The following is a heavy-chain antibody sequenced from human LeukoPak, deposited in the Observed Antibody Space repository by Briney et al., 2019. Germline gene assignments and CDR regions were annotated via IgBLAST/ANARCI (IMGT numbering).Heavy chain of an antibody. J-gene: IGHJ4*02. CDR2: ISAYNGNT. Sequence: ASVKVSCKASGYTFTSYGISWMRQAPGQGLEWMGWISAYNGNTNYAQKLQGRVTMTTDTSTSTAYMELRSLRSDDTAVYYCARAGYCSGGSCYGGFGYWGQGTLVTVSS. D-gene: IGHD2-15*01. CDR3: ARAGYCSGGSCYGGFGY. V-gene: IGHV1-18*01. CDR1: GYTFTSYG.